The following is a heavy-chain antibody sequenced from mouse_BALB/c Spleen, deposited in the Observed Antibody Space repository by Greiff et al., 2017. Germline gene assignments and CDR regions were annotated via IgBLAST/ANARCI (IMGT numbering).Heavy chain of an antibody. V-gene: IGHV1-15*01. Sequence: QVQLKESGAELVRPGASVTLSCKASGYTFTDYEMHWVKQTPVHGLEWIGAIDPETGGTAYNQKFKGKATLTADKSSSTAYMELRSLTSEDSAVYYCTRRVLYAMDYWGQGTSVTVSS. J-gene: IGHJ4*01. CDR1: GYTFTDYE. CDR3: TRRVLYAMDY. CDR2: IDPETGGT.